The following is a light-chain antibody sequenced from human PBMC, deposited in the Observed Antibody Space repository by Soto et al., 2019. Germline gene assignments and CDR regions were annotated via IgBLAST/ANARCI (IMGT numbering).Light chain of an antibody. CDR3: QPYDSSLSGVV. CDR1: SSNIGAGYD. J-gene: IGLJ2*01. V-gene: IGLV1-40*01. CDR2: GNS. Sequence: QSVLTQPPSVSGAPGQRVTISCTGSSSNIGAGYDVHWYQQLPGTAPKLLIYGNSNRPSGVPDRFSGSKSGTSAPLAITGLQAEDEADYYCQPYDSSLSGVVFGGGTKLTVL.